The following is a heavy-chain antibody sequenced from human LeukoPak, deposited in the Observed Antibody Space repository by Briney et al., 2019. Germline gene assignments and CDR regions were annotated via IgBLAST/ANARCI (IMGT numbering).Heavy chain of an antibody. Sequence: SETLSLTCAVYGGSFRGYYWSWIRQPPGKGLEWIGEINHSGSTNYNPSLKSRVTISVDTSKNQFSLKLSSVTAADTAVYYCARSWGRNYYYYYMDVWGKGTTVTVSS. CDR2: INHSGST. J-gene: IGHJ6*03. V-gene: IGHV4-34*01. CDR1: GGSFRGYY. CDR3: ARSWGRNYYYYYMDV. D-gene: IGHD3-16*01.